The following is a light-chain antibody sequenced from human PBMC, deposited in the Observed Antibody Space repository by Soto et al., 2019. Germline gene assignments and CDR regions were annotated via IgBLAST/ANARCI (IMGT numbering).Light chain of an antibody. V-gene: IGKV3-11*01. CDR1: QSVSNY. CDR3: QQRSNWPWT. Sequence: EIVLTQSPATLSFSPGERATLSCRASQSVSNYLAWYQHKPGQAPRLLIYEASNRATGIPARFSGSGSGTDFTLTISSLEPEDFAVYFCQQRSNWPWTFGQGTKVDIK. J-gene: IGKJ1*01. CDR2: EAS.